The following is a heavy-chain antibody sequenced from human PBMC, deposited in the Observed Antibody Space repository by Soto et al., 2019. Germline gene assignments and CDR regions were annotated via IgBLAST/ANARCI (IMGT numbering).Heavy chain of an antibody. J-gene: IGHJ4*02. D-gene: IGHD6-6*01. Sequence: EVQLLESGGGLVQPGGSLRLSCAASGFTFSSYAMSWVRQAPGSGLEWVSTNGASGVTTYYAGSVKVRFTFSRDISKNMLYLQMDSLGAEDTAVYYCARGGGSSSARYWGQGTLVTVSS. CDR1: GFTFSSYA. V-gene: IGHV3-23*01. CDR2: NGASGVTT. CDR3: ARGGGSSSARY.